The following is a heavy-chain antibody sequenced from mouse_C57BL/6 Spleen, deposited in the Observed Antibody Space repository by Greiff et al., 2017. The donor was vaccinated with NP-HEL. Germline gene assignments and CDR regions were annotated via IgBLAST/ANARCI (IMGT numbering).Heavy chain of an antibody. CDR1: GFTFSDYY. CDR2: INYDGSST. J-gene: IGHJ4*01. Sequence: EVQWVESEGGLVQPGSSMKLSCTASGFTFSDYYMAWVRQVPEKGLEWVANINYDGSSTYYLDSLKSRFIISRDNAKNILYLQMSSLKSEDTATYYCARDSHYYGSSYYAMDYWGQGTSVTVSS. D-gene: IGHD1-1*01. V-gene: IGHV5-16*01. CDR3: ARDSHYYGSSYYAMDY.